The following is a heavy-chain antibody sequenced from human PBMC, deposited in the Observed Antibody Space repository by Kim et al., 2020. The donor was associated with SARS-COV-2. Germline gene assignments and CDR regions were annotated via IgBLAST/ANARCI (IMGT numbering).Heavy chain of an antibody. D-gene: IGHD3-22*01. CDR1: GYTFTGYY. J-gene: IGHJ4*02. V-gene: IGHV1-2*04. Sequence: ASVKVSCKASGYTFTGYYMHWVRQAPGQGLEWMGWINPNSGGTNYAQKFQGWVTMTRDTSISTAYMELSRLRSDDTAVYYCVRVRSDFESSGYYSYYFDYWGQGTLVTVSS. CDR2: INPNSGGT. CDR3: VRVRSDFESSGYYSYYFDY.